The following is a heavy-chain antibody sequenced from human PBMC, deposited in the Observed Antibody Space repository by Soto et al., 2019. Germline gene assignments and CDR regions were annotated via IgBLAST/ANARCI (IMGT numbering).Heavy chain of an antibody. Sequence: SETLSLTCSVSGGSINSSSYFWGWVRQPPGKGLEWIGSIYYSGSTYYNPPLRSQVTISVDTSKNQFSLKLSSVTAADAAVFYCARHYSSGSRNWFDPWGQGTLVTVSS. V-gene: IGHV4-39*01. J-gene: IGHJ5*02. CDR1: GGSINSSSYF. D-gene: IGHD6-19*01. CDR2: IYYSGST. CDR3: ARHYSSGSRNWFDP.